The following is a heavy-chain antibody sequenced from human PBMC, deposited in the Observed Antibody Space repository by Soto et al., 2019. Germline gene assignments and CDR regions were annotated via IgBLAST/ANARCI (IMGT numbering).Heavy chain of an antibody. D-gene: IGHD3-10*01. CDR3: AHKKSGDLLYRD. Sequence: QITLKESGPTLVKPTQTLTLTCTFSGFSLSTSGEAVGWMRQPPGKALEWLALIYWADDKRYSPSLKSRLTITTDTSKNQVVLSMTNMDPVDTATYYCAHKKSGDLLYRDWGQGTLVTVSS. CDR2: IYWADDK. CDR1: GFSLSTSGEA. J-gene: IGHJ4*02. V-gene: IGHV2-5*02.